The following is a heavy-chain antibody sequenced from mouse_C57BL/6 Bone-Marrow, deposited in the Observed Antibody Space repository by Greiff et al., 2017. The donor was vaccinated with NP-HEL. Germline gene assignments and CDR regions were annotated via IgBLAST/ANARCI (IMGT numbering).Heavy chain of an antibody. V-gene: IGHV1-81*01. CDR1: GYTFTSYG. Sequence: QVQLQQSGAELARPGASVKLSCKASGYTFTSYGISRVKQRTGQGLEWIGEIYPRSGNTYYNEKFKGKATLTADKSSSTAYMELRSLTSEDSAVYFCARRITTVVAPFDYWGQGTTLTVSS. CDR2: IYPRSGNT. J-gene: IGHJ2*01. D-gene: IGHD1-1*01. CDR3: ARRITTVVAPFDY.